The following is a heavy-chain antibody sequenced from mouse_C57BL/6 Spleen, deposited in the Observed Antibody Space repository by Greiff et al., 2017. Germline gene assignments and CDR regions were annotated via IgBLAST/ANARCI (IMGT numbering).Heavy chain of an antibody. J-gene: IGHJ1*03. D-gene: IGHD2-4*01. CDR1: GYTFTSYW. CDR2: IAPKSGGT. Sequence: QVQLQQPGAELVKPGASVKLSCKASGYTFTSYWMHWVKQRPGRGLEWIGRIAPKSGGTKYNEKFKSKATLTVDKPSSTAYMQLSSLTSEDSAVYYCARPYYDYDGGYFDVWGTGTTVTVAS. V-gene: IGHV1-72*01. CDR3: ARPYYDYDGGYFDV.